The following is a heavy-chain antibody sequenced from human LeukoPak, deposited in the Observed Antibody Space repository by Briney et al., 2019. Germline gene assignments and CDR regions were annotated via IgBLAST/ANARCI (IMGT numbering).Heavy chain of an antibody. J-gene: IGHJ4*02. V-gene: IGHV4-39*01. Sequence: SETLSLTCTVSGGSISSSSYYWGWIRQPPGKGLEWIGSIYYSGSTYYNPSLKSRVTISVDTSKNQFSLKLSSVTAADTAVYYCARMAREGYSSGWYGGYYFDYWGQGTLVTVSS. CDR2: IYYSGST. D-gene: IGHD6-19*01. CDR1: GGSISSSSYY. CDR3: ARMAREGYSSGWYGGYYFDY.